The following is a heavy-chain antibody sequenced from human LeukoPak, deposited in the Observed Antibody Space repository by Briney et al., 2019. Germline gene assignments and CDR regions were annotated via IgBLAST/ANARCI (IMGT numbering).Heavy chain of an antibody. Sequence: GRSLRLSCEASGFTFEEYAMHWVRRPPGKGLEWVSGISWNSVTITYADSVKGRFTISRDNAKNSLYLQMNSLRAEDTAVYYCARGLGQLVDYWGQGTLVTVSS. D-gene: IGHD6-6*01. CDR2: ISWNSVTI. CDR1: GFTFEEYA. V-gene: IGHV3-9*01. CDR3: ARGLGQLVDY. J-gene: IGHJ4*02.